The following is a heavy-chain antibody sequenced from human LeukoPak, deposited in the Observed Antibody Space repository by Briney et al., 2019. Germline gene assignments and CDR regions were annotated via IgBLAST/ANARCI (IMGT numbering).Heavy chain of an antibody. J-gene: IGHJ4*02. CDR1: GFTFSSYA. Sequence: GGSLRLSCAASGFTFSSYAMHWVRQAPGKGLEWVAVISYDGSNKYYADSVKGRFTISRDNSKNTLYLQMNSLRAEDTAVYYCAADYGSSSSVPDYWGQGTLVTVSS. CDR3: AADYGSSSSVPDY. V-gene: IGHV3-30-3*01. CDR2: ISYDGSNK. D-gene: IGHD6-6*01.